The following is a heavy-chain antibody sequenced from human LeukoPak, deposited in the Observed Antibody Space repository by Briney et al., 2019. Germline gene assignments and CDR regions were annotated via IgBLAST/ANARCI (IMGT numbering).Heavy chain of an antibody. Sequence: GGSLRLSCAASGFTVSTYSMNWVRQAPGKGLEWVSSISSSSGYIYYADSVKGRFTISRDNAKNSLYLQMNSLRAEDTAVYYCAKFLYYYDTSGSTGDAFDIWGQGTMVTVSS. V-gene: IGHV3-21*01. CDR3: AKFLYYYDTSGSTGDAFDI. J-gene: IGHJ3*02. D-gene: IGHD3-22*01. CDR1: GFTVSTYS. CDR2: ISSSSGYI.